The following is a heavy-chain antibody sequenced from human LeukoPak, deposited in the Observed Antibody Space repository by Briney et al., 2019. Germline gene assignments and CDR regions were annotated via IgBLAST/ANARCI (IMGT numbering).Heavy chain of an antibody. CDR2: INHSGST. D-gene: IGHD3-22*01. CDR1: GGSISSGDYY. J-gene: IGHJ4*02. Sequence: SQTLSLTCTVSGGSISSGDYYWSWIRQPPGKGLEWIGEINHSGSTNYNPSLKSRVTISVDTSKNQFSLKLSSVTAADTAVYYCARGLRPYYYDSNVLDYWGQGTLVTVSS. V-gene: IGHV4-30-4*01. CDR3: ARGLRPYYYDSNVLDY.